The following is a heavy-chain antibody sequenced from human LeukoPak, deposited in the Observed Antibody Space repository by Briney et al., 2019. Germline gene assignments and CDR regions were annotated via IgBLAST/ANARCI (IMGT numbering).Heavy chain of an antibody. CDR1: GGSFSGYY. CDR2: INHSGST. CDR3: ASGGWYRGY. D-gene: IGHD6-19*01. J-gene: IGHJ4*02. V-gene: IGHV4-34*01. Sequence: SETLSLTCAVSGGSFSGYYWTWIRQPPGKGLEWIGEINHSGSTNYNPSLKSRVTISVDTSKNQFSLKLSSVTAADTAVYYCASGGWYRGYWGQGTLVTVSS.